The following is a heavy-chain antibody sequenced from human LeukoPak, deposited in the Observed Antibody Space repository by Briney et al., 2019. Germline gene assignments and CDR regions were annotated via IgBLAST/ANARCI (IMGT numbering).Heavy chain of an antibody. Sequence: QPGRSLRLSWAADGFTFTTSRMSSVRQPAGKGMEWVSAMNNGPGATFSRDAVSGRFTISSDDSKSTLYLQMNSLRAEDTGTYCCAKTHYDLLDVWGQGTTVTVSS. V-gene: IGHV3-23*01. CDR1: GFTFTTSR. CDR2: MNNGPGAT. J-gene: IGHJ6*02. D-gene: IGHD5-12*01. CDR3: AKTHYDLLDV.